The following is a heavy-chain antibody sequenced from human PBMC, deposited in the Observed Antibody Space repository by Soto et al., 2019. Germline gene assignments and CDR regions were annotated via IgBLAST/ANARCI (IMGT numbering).Heavy chain of an antibody. CDR2: GSGGST. Sequence: EVQLLESGGGLIQPGGSLRLSCAASGLPFSSSGSGGSTYYADSVKGRFTISRDNSKNTLYLQMNSLRAEDTAVYYCAKDQLYIRGVIHNWFDPWGQGTLVTVSS. J-gene: IGHJ5*02. V-gene: IGHV3-23*01. D-gene: IGHD3-10*02. CDR1: GLPFSS. CDR3: AKDQLYIRGVIHNWFDP.